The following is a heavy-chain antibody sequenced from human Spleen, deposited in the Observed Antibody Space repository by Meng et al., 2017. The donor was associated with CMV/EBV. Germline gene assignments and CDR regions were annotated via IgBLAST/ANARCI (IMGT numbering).Heavy chain of an antibody. D-gene: IGHD3-10*01. V-gene: IGHV4-31*02. J-gene: IGHJ4*02. Sequence: ISNGGYYWSWVRQHPGKGLEWVGYVFYSGTAYYNPSLKSRVTISVDTSKNQFSLKLSSVTAADTALYYCARTSITMVRGAAKPYDYWGQGTLVTVSS. CDR1: ISNGGYY. CDR2: VFYSGTA. CDR3: ARTSITMVRGAAKPYDY.